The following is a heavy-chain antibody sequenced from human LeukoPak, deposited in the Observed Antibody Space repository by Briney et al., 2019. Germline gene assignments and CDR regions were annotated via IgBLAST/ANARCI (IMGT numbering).Heavy chain of an antibody. J-gene: IGHJ4*02. CDR1: GFAFRSYA. V-gene: IGHV3-23*01. CDR3: ATVAGTYSYYFDY. CDR2: ISGGGST. Sequence: GGSLRLSCEASGFAFRSYAMTWVRQAPGEGLEWVSAISGGGSTYYADSVKGRFTISRDNSKNTLYLQMNSLRTEDTAVYFCATVAGTYSYYFDYWGQGTLVTVSS. D-gene: IGHD6-19*01.